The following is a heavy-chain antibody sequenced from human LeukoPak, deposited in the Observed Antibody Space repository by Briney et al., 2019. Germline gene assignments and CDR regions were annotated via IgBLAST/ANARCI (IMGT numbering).Heavy chain of an antibody. Sequence: PGGSLRLSCAASGFTFSSYSMDWVRQAPGKGLEWLGEISHSGSINYNPSLKSRVTISMDTSKNQFSLKLSSVTAADMAVYYCARDRFGFWSGYYGGFDYWGQGTLVTVSS. J-gene: IGHJ4*02. V-gene: IGHV4-34*01. CDR1: GFTFSSYS. CDR3: ARDRFGFWSGYYGGFDY. D-gene: IGHD3-3*01. CDR2: ISHSGSI.